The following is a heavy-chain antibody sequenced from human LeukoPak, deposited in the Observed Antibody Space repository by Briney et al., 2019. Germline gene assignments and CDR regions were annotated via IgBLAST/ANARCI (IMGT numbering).Heavy chain of an antibody. D-gene: IGHD3-22*01. V-gene: IGHV1-46*01. CDR1: GYTFTSYY. CDR2: INPSGGST. Sequence: ASVKVSCKASGYTFTSYYMHWVRQAPAQGLEWMGIINPSGGSTSYAQKFQGRVTMTRDTSTSTVYMELSSLRSEDTAVYYCARDPYDSSGYYLERYGMDVWSQGTTVTVSS. CDR3: ARDPYDSSGYYLERYGMDV. J-gene: IGHJ6*02.